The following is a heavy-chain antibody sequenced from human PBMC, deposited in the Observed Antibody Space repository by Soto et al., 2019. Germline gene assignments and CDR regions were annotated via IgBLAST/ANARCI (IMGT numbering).Heavy chain of an antibody. V-gene: IGHV4-59*08. D-gene: IGHD1-26*01. J-gene: IGHJ4*02. CDR3: ARRWGFTFDY. Sequence: SETLSLTCTVSGGPISSYYWSWIRQPPGKGLEWIGYIYYSGSTNYNPSLKSRVTISVDTSKNQFSLKLSSVTAADTAVYYCARRWGFTFDYWGQGTLVTVSS. CDR2: IYYSGST. CDR1: GGPISSYY.